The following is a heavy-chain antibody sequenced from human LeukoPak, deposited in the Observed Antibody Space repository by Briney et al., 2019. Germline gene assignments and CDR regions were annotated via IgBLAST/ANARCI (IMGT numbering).Heavy chain of an antibody. D-gene: IGHD2-2*01. CDR3: ARVSSDCSSTSCYVYDAFDI. CDR1: GGTFSSYA. J-gene: IGHJ3*02. CDR2: INPSGGST. V-gene: IGHV1-46*01. Sequence: ASVKVSCKASGGTFSSYAISWVRQAPGQGLEWMGIINPSGGSTSYAQKFQGRVTMTRDTSTSTVYMELSSLRSEDTAVYYCARVSSDCSSTSCYVYDAFDIWGQGTMVTVSS.